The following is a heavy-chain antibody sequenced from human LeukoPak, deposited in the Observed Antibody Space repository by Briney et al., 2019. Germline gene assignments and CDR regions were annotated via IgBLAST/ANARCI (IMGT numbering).Heavy chain of an antibody. Sequence: SQTLSLTCTVSGGSISSGGYYWSWIRQPPGKGLEWIGYIYHSGSTYYNPSLKSRVTISVDRSKNQFSLKLSSVTAADTAVYYCASSEANWFDPWGQGTLVTVSS. V-gene: IGHV4-30-2*01. J-gene: IGHJ5*02. CDR1: GGSISSGGYY. CDR3: ASSEANWFDP. CDR2: IYHSGST.